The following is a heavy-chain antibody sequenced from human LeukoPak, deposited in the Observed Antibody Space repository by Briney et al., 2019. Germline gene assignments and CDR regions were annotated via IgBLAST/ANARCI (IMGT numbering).Heavy chain of an antibody. V-gene: IGHV3-30-3*01. J-gene: IGHJ4*02. CDR3: ARVPYYYGSGSSLYYFDY. CDR1: GFTFSSYA. D-gene: IGHD3-10*01. CDR2: ISYDGSNK. Sequence: GRSLRLSCAASGFTFSSYAMHWVRQAPGKGLEWVAVISYDGSNKYYADSVKGRLTISRDNSKNTLYLQMNSLRAEDTAVYYCARVPYYYGSGSSLYYFDYWGQGTLVTVSS.